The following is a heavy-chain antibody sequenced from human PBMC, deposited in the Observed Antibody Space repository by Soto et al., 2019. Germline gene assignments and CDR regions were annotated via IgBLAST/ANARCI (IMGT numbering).Heavy chain of an antibody. D-gene: IGHD6-13*01. V-gene: IGHV2-26*04. J-gene: IGHJ5*02. CDR3: ASTYSSSWYWFDP. Sequence: QDTVKESGPVLVKPTETLTLTCTVSGLSLSNAGLGVSWIRQPPGKALEWLAHIFSNDEKSYSTSLKSRLTISKDTSKSQVVLIMTNMDPVDTATYYCASTYSSSWYWFDPWGQGTLVTVSS. CDR1: GLSLSNAGLG. CDR2: IFSNDEK.